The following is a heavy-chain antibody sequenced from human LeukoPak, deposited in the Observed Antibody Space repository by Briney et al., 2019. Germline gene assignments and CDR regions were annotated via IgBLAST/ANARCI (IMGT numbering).Heavy chain of an antibody. CDR1: GFTFGSYS. V-gene: IGHV3-23*01. CDR2: IVESGSTT. D-gene: IGHD5-18*01. J-gene: IGHJ4*02. CDR3: ARDRRRQPLYYSDY. Sequence: GGSLRLSCVASGFTFGSYSMSWVRQAPGKGLEWVSCIVESGSTTFFAASVKGRFTISRDNSKNTLYLQMNGLRAEDTALYFGARDRRRQPLYYSDYWGQGTLVPVSS.